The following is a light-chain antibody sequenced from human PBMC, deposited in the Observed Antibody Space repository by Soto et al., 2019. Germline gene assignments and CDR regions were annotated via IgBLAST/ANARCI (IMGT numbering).Light chain of an antibody. CDR1: QSVSNY. V-gene: IGKV3-11*01. CDR3: QQRRIWPPLT. CDR2: DAS. J-gene: IGKJ4*01. Sequence: EVVLTQSPATLSLSPGERATLSCRASQSVSNYLAWYQQKPGQAPRLLIYDASNRATGIPPRFSGSGSGTDFTRTISSLEPEDFAVYYCQQRRIWPPLTFGGGTKVEIK.